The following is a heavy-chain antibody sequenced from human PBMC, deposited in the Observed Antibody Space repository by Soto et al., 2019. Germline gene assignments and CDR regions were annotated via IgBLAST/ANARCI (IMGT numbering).Heavy chain of an antibody. D-gene: IGHD6-13*01. CDR2: ISGSGGST. V-gene: IGHV3-23*01. J-gene: IGHJ4*02. CDR1: GFTFSSYA. Sequence: EVQLLESGGGLVQPGGSLRLSCAASGFTFSSYAMSWVRQAPGKGLEWVSAISGSGGSTYYADSVKGRFTISRDNPKNTLYLQMNSLRAEDTAVYYCAKVVRAAAGNWPYYFDYWGQGTLVTVSS. CDR3: AKVVRAAAGNWPYYFDY.